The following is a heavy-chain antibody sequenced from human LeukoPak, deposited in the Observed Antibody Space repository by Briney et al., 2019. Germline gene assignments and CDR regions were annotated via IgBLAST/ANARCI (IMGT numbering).Heavy chain of an antibody. V-gene: IGHV1-46*01. CDR1: GYTFTSYY. J-gene: IGHJ4*02. CDR2: INPSGGST. Sequence: GASVTVSCKASGYTFTSYYMHWVRQAPEQGLEWMGIINPSGGSTSYAQKFQGRVTMTGDTSTSTVYMELSSLRSEDTAVYYCARGDCSGGSCYRFDYWGQGTLVTVSS. D-gene: IGHD2-15*01. CDR3: ARGDCSGGSCYRFDY.